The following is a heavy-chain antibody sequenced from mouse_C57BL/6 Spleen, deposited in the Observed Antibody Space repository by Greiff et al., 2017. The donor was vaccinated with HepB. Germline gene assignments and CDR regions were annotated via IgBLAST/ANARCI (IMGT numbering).Heavy chain of an antibody. CDR1: GYSITSDY. Sequence: VQLQQSGPGLAKPSQTLSLTCSVTGYSITSDYWNWIRKFPGNKLEYMGYISYSGSTYYNPSLKSRISITRDTSKNQYYLQLNSVTTEDTATYYCARTHYYGSSTRYFDVWGTGTTVTVSS. V-gene: IGHV3-8*01. CDR3: ARTHYYGSSTRYFDV. J-gene: IGHJ1*03. CDR2: ISYSGST. D-gene: IGHD1-1*01.